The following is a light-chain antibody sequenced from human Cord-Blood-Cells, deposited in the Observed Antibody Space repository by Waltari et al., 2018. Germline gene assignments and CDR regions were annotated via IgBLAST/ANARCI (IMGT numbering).Light chain of an antibody. Sequence: DIQMTQSPSTPSASVGDRVTIPCRASQSISSRLAWYQQKPGKAPKLLIYKASSLESGVPSRFSGSGSGTEFTLTISSLQPDDFATYYCQQYNSYTWTFGQGTKVEIK. CDR2: KAS. CDR1: QSISSR. CDR3: QQYNSYTWT. V-gene: IGKV1-5*03. J-gene: IGKJ1*01.